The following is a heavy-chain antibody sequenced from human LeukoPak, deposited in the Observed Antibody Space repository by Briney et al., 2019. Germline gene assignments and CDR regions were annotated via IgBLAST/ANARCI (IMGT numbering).Heavy chain of an antibody. D-gene: IGHD1-7*01. CDR3: ARVGHSITGTIGCDY. CDR1: GYTFTSDG. V-gene: IGHV1-18*01. J-gene: IGHJ4*02. Sequence: ASVKVSCKASGYTFTSDGISWVRQAPGQGLEWMGWISAYNGNTNYAQRLQGRVTRTTDTSTSTAYMELRSLRSDETAVYYCARVGHSITGTIGCDYWGQGTLVTVSS. CDR2: ISAYNGNT.